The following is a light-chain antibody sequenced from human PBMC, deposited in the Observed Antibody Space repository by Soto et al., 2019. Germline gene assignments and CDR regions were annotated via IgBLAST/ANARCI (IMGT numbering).Light chain of an antibody. CDR3: QQYHRYCLT. CDR1: QYISSW. J-gene: IGKJ4*01. CDR2: DAY. Sequence: DIQMTQSPSTLSASVGDRVTITCRASQYISSWLAWYQQRPGKAPKLLIYDAYKLERGVPSRFSGSGSGTEFSLTISGLQPDDFATYYCQQYHRYCLTFGGGTTVEIK. V-gene: IGKV1-5*01.